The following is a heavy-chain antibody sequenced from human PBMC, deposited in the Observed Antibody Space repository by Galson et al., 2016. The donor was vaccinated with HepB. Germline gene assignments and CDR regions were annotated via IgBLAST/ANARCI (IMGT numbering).Heavy chain of an antibody. D-gene: IGHD2-2*01. CDR2: ISWDDQK. Sequence: PALVKPTQTLTLTCTFSEFSRTNGVGVGWIRQPPGKALEWLALISWDDQKRYRTSLESSLTITQDTSKNQVVLRKTNMDPVDTATYYCVHRVPPAPIDYWGQGILVTVSS. CDR1: EFSRTNGVG. J-gene: IGHJ4*02. V-gene: IGHV2-5*02. CDR3: VHRVPPAPIDY.